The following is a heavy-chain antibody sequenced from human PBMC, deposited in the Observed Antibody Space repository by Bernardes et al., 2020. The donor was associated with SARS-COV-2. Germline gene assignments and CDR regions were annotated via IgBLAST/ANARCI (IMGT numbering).Heavy chain of an antibody. Sequence: SVTLTLTCAVSGYSISSGYYWGWIRQPPEKGLEWIGSFHQSVNTNYNPSLKSRVTISVDTSKNQFSLKLSSMTAADTAVYYCAGGPAAGFGSLFDYWGQGTLVTVSS. V-gene: IGHV4-38-2*01. CDR3: AGGPAAGFGSLFDY. D-gene: IGHD6-13*01. CDR2: FHQSVNT. CDR1: GYSISSGYY. J-gene: IGHJ4*02.